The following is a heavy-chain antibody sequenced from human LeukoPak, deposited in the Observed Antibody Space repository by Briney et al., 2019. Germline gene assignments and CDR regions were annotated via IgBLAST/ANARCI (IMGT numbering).Heavy chain of an antibody. CDR1: GGSISSSSHY. J-gene: IGHJ3*02. CDR2: IYYSGST. D-gene: IGHD1-26*01. V-gene: IGHV4-39*01. Sequence: SETLSLTCTVSGGSISSSSHYWGWIRQPPGKGLEWIGSIYYSGSTYYNPSLKSRVSISIDTSDNQFSLKLSSVTAADTAVYYCARHSGSYFEEGRADAFDIWGQGTMVTVSS. CDR3: ARHSGSYFEEGRADAFDI.